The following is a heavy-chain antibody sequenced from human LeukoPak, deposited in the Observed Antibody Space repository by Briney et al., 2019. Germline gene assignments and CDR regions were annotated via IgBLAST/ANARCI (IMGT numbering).Heavy chain of an antibody. CDR2: INPNSGNT. D-gene: IGHD1/OR15-1a*01. J-gene: IGHJ3*02. V-gene: IGHV1-8*03. CDR1: GYTFTTYD. Sequence: ASVKVSCKASGYTFTTYDINWVRQATGQGLQWMGWINPNSGNTGYAQKFQGRITITRNTSISTVYMELSSLRSEDTAVYYCAREEHGGLAFDIWGQGTMVTVSS. CDR3: AREEHGGLAFDI.